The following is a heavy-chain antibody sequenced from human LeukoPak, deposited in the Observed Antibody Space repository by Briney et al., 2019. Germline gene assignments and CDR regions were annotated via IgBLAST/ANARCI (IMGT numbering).Heavy chain of an antibody. D-gene: IGHD3-3*01. CDR1: GFTFSSYA. CDR2: ISSNGGST. CDR3: ARDGSDWYYDFWSGYYDRRWFDP. V-gene: IGHV3-64*01. J-gene: IGHJ5*02. Sequence: GGSLRLSCAASGFTFSSYAMHWVRQAPGKGLEYVSAISSNGGSTHYANSVKGRFTISRDNSKNTLYLQMGSLRAEDMAVYYCARDGSDWYYDFWSGYYDRRWFDPWGQGTLVTVSS.